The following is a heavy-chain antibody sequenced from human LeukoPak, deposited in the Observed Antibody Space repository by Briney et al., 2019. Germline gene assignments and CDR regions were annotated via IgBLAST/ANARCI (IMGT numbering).Heavy chain of an antibody. V-gene: IGHV4-4*09. D-gene: IGHD3-22*01. CDR1: GGSISSYY. J-gene: IGHJ6*03. Sequence: SETLSLTCTVSGGSISSYYWSWIRQPPGKGLEWIGYIYTSGSTNYNPSLKSRVTISVDTSKNQFSLKLSSVTAADTAVYYCARGGDYYDSSGYPRPYYYYYYMDVWGKGTTVTVSS. CDR2: IYTSGST. CDR3: ARGGDYYDSSGYPRPYYYYYYMDV.